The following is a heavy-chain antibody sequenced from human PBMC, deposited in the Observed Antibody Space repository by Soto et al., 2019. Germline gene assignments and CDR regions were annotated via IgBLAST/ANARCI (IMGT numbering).Heavy chain of an antibody. Sequence: SETLYLSCTVSGGSINSGGYYWSWIRQHPGKCLEWIGYMYYSGSTQYNPSLRSRVTMSVDTSKNQFSLKLSSVTAADTAVYYFARLRGVNGYYLYFGTWVPVTLV. CDR2: MYYSGST. CDR1: GGSINSGGYY. J-gene: IGHJ4*02. D-gene: IGHD3-9*01. CDR3: ARLRGVNGYYLYFGT. V-gene: IGHV4-31*03.